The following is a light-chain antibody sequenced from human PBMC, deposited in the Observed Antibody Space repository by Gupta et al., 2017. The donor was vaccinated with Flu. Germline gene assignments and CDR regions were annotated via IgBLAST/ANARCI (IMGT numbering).Light chain of an antibody. CDR2: EVT. J-gene: IGLJ3*02. CDR3: SSYTIDATLV. V-gene: IGLV2-14*01. CDR1: SSDVGANKY. Sequence: QSALTPPAYVSGSPVQSYTISCTGTSSDVGANKYVSWYQQYSGKAPKLTNYEVTNRPSGVADRFSGSKSGNTASLTISVLQAEDEADYYCSSYTIDATLVFGGGTKLTVL.